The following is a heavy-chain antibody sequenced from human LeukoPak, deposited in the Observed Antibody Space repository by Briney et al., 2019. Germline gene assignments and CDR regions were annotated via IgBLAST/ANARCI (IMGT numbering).Heavy chain of an antibody. CDR3: ASGLLGYYGSGSYRRARFDY. CDR2: LIPIFGTA. V-gene: IGHV1-69*13. J-gene: IGHJ4*02. D-gene: IGHD3-10*01. Sequence: SLKVSCKASGCTFSSYAISWVRQAPGQGLEWMGGLIPIFGTANYAQKFQGRVTITADESTSTAYMELSSLRSEDTAVYYCASGLLGYYGSGSYRRARFDYWGQGTLVTVSS. CDR1: GCTFSSYA.